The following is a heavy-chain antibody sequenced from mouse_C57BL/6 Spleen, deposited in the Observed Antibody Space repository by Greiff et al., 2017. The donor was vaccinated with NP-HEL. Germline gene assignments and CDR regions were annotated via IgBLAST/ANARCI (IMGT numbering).Heavy chain of an antibody. CDR1: GFTFSSYA. CDR2: ISSGGDYI. J-gene: IGHJ4*01. CDR3: TRDGDYDVGDYYAMDD. V-gene: IGHV5-9-1*02. D-gene: IGHD2-4*01. Sequence: EVQGVESGEGLVKPGGSLKLSCAASGFTFSSYAMSWVRQTPEKRLAWVAYISSGGDYIYYADTVKGRFTISRDNARNTLYLQMSSLKSEDTAMYYCTRDGDYDVGDYYAMDDWGQGTSVTVSS.